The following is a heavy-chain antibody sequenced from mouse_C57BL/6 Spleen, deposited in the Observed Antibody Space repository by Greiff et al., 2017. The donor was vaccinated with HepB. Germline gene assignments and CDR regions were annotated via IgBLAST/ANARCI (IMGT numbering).Heavy chain of an antibody. V-gene: IGHV1-52*01. CDR1: GYTFTSYW. CDR3: AKWLNSETDAMDY. Sequence: VQLQQSGAELVRPGSSVKLSCKASGYTFTSYWMHWVKQRPIQGLEWIGNIDPSDSETHYNQKFKDKATLTVDKSSSTAYMQLSSLTSEDSAVYYGAKWLNSETDAMDYWGQGTSVTVSS. D-gene: IGHD4-1*01. J-gene: IGHJ4*01. CDR2: IDPSDSET.